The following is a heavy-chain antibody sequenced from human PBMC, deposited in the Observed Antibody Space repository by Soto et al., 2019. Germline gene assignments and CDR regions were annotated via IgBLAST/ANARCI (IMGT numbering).Heavy chain of an antibody. V-gene: IGHV3-33*01. CDR1: EFSFSNYG. CDR2: IWYDGSNK. J-gene: IGHJ5*02. Sequence: QVQLVESGGGVVQPGGSLRLSCVASEFSFSNYGMHWVRRAPGKGLQWVAFIWYDGSNKYYVDSVRGRFSVSRDNAKNTLYLQMNSLRAEDTAVYCCARDLIGHCTKGVCYETPRRSPGWFDPWGQGTPVTVSS. D-gene: IGHD2-8*01. CDR3: ARDLIGHCTKGVCYETPRRSPGWFDP.